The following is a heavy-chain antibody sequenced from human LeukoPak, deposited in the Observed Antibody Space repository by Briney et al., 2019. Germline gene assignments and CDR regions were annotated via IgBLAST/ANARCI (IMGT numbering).Heavy chain of an antibody. CDR1: GYTLTELS. J-gene: IGHJ6*03. D-gene: IGHD6-13*01. Sequence: ASVKVSCKVSGYTLTELSMHWVRQAPGKGLEWMGGFDPEDGETIYAQKFQGRVTMTEDTSTDTAYMELSSLRSEDTAVYYCATDSSSLRYYYYYMDVWGKGTTVTVSS. CDR3: ATDSSSLRYYYYYMDV. V-gene: IGHV1-24*01. CDR2: FDPEDGET.